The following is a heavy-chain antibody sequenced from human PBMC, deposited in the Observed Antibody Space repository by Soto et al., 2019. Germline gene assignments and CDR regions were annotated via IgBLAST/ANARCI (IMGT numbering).Heavy chain of an antibody. V-gene: IGHV1-18*01. CDR2: ISAYNGNT. D-gene: IGHD6-13*01. J-gene: IGHJ6*02. CDR3: ASLTGDRWTSSSWYDYYYYGMDV. CDR1: GYTFTIYG. Sequence: ASVKVSCKASGYTFTIYGIIWVRQAPGQGLEWMGWISAYNGNTNYAQKLQGRVTMTTDTSTSTAYMELRSLRSDDTAVYYCASLTGDRWTSSSWYDYYYYGMDVWGQGTTVTVS.